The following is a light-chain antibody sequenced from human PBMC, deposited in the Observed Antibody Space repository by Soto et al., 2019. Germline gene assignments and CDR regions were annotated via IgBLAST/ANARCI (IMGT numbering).Light chain of an antibody. CDR2: GAS. CDR1: QSISATH. CDR3: QHYGSAPLT. V-gene: IGKV3-20*01. Sequence: PGDSATLSCRASQSISATHLAGYQQRPGQAPRLLLYGASSRATGIPDRFSGSGSGTDFTLTISRVEPEDFAVFYGQHYGSAPLTFGGGTKVEF. J-gene: IGKJ4*01.